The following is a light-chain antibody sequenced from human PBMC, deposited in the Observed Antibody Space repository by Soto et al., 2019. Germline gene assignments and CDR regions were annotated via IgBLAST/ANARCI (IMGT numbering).Light chain of an antibody. J-gene: IGKJ4*01. V-gene: IGKV1-13*02. CDR3: HQFNSYHPPHT. CDR2: DAA. CDR1: QGISSA. Sequence: AIQLTQSPSSLSASVGDRVTITCRASQGISSALAWYQQKPGKAPKLLIYDAACLESAVPSRFSGSGSGTDFTLTISSRQPEDFATDFYHQFNSYHPPHTCGGGTKVEIK.